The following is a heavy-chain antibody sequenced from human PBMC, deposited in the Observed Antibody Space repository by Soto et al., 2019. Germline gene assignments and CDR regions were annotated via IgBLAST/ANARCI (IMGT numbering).Heavy chain of an antibody. J-gene: IGHJ6*02. CDR3: ARVLYGSGSYYPNPRYYYYGMDV. Sequence: SVKVSCKASGGTFSSYAISWVRQAPGQGLEWMGGIIPIFGTANYAQKFQGRVTITADKSTSTAYMELSSLRSEDTAVYYCARVLYGSGSYYPNPRYYYYGMDVWGQGTTVTVSS. V-gene: IGHV1-69*06. D-gene: IGHD3-10*01. CDR2: IIPIFGTA. CDR1: GGTFSSYA.